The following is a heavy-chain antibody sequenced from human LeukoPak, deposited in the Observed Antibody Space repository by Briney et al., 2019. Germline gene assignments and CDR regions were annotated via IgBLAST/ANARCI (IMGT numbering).Heavy chain of an antibody. CDR1: GYTFTSYG. CDR2: ISAYSGNT. J-gene: IGHJ4*02. Sequence: ASVKVSCKASGYTFTSYGISWVRQAPGQGLEWMGWISAYSGNTNYAQKFQGRVTITRNTSISTAYMELSSLRSEDTAVYYCAREDSSGYGVDYWGQGTLVTVSS. V-gene: IGHV1-18*01. CDR3: AREDSSGYGVDY. D-gene: IGHD3-22*01.